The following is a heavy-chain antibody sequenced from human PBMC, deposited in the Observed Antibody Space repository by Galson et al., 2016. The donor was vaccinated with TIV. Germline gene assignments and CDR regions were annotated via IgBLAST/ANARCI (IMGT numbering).Heavy chain of an antibody. J-gene: IGHJ4*02. V-gene: IGHV2-70*11. CDR2: IDWDDDK. CDR1: GFSLGTSGMC. CDR3: ARTRSAAAGGLDF. Sequence: PALVKPTQTLTLTCTFSGFSLGTSGMCVSWVRQPPGKALEWLARIDWDDDKYYSTSLKTRLTISKDTSKNKVVLMVTDVDPMDTATYFCARTRSAAAGGLDFGGQGTLVTVSS. D-gene: IGHD6-13*01.